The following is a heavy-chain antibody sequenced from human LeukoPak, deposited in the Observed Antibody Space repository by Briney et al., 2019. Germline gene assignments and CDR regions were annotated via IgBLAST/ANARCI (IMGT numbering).Heavy chain of an antibody. D-gene: IGHD5-24*01. J-gene: IGHJ4*02. CDR2: VYYSGSA. V-gene: IGHV4-39*01. CDR1: GGSISSGIYY. CDR3: ARTITGSQFDF. Sequence: SETLSLTCTVSGGSISSGIYYWAWIRQPPGKGLAWTGSVYYSGSAYYNTSLESRLSISVDTSKNQFSLNLRSVTAADTAVYYCARTITGSQFDFWGQGTLVTVSS.